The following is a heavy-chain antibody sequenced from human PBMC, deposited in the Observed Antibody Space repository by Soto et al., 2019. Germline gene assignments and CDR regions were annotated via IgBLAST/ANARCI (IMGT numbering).Heavy chain of an antibody. V-gene: IGHV3-30-3*01. J-gene: IGHJ6*02. CDR3: ARDAGGYSYGHYGMDV. D-gene: IGHD5-18*01. Sequence: QVQLVESGGGVVQPGRSLRLSCAASGFTFSSYAMHWVRQAPGKGLEWVAVISYDGSNKYYADSVKGRFTISRDNSKNTLDLQMNSLRAEDTAVYYCARDAGGYSYGHYGMDVWGQGTTVTVSS. CDR1: GFTFSSYA. CDR2: ISYDGSNK.